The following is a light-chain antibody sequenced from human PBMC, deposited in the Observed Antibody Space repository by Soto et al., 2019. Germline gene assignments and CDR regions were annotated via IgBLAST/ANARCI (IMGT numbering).Light chain of an antibody. CDR1: QNVGNNY. J-gene: IGKJ4*01. CDR2: EAS. Sequence: EIVLTQSPGTLSLSPGERATISCRASQNVGNNYLAWIQQTPGQAPRLLIFEASSRATGIPDRISGSGSGTDFTLTINRLEPDDFTVYYCEQYAYSPLTFGGGTKVEFK. CDR3: EQYAYSPLT. V-gene: IGKV3-20*01.